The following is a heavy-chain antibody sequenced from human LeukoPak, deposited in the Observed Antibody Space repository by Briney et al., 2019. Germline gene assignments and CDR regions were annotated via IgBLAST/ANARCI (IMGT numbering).Heavy chain of an antibody. Sequence: GRSLRLSCAVSGFIFDNYAMHWVRQAPGKGLEWVSGINWNGDIIGYADSVKGRFTISRDNAKNSLYLQMSSLRAEDTAFYYRAKDGVSVFGVIISFDFWGQGTLVTVSS. CDR3: AKDGVSVFGVIISFDF. V-gene: IGHV3-9*01. CDR2: INWNGDII. J-gene: IGHJ4*02. D-gene: IGHD3-3*01. CDR1: GFIFDNYA.